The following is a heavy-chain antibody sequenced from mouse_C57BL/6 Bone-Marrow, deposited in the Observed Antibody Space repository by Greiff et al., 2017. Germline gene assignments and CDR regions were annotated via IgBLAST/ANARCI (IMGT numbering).Heavy chain of an antibody. CDR1: GYSITSGYD. Sequence: QLKESGPGMVKPSQSLSLTCTVTGYSITSGYDWHWIRHFPGNKLEWMGYISYSGSPNYNPSLKSRISITHDTSKNHFFLKLNSVTTEDTAKYDSARGDYGNYYAMDYWGQGTSVTVSS. CDR3: ARGDYGNYYAMDY. CDR2: ISYSGSP. V-gene: IGHV3-1*01. J-gene: IGHJ4*01. D-gene: IGHD2-4*01.